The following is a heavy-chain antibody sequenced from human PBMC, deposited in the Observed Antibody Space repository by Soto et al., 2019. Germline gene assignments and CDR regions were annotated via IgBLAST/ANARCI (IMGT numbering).Heavy chain of an antibody. J-gene: IGHJ3*02. Sequence: SETLSLTCTVSGGSISSSSYYWGWIRQPPGKGLEWIGSIYYSGSTYYNPSLKSRVTISVDTSKNQFSLKLSSVTAADTAVYYCARAAMRPRAFDIWGQGTMVTVSS. CDR3: ARAAMRPRAFDI. CDR1: GGSISSSSYY. CDR2: IYYSGST. D-gene: IGHD2-2*01. V-gene: IGHV4-39*07.